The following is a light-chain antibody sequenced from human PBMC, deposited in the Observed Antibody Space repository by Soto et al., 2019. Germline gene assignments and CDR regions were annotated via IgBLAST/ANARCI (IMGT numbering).Light chain of an antibody. V-gene: IGKV1-27*01. CDR1: QGITNY. CDR2: AAS. CDR3: QKYNSAPLT. Sequence: DIQMTQSPSSLSASVGDRVTITCRASQGITNYLAWYQQKPGKVPKLLIYAASTLQSGVPSRFSGSGSGTDFSIIIISLQPEDVATYYCQKYNSAPLTFGGGTKVEIK. J-gene: IGKJ4*01.